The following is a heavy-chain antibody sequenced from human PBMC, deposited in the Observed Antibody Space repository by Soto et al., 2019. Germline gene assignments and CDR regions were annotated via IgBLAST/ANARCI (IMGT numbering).Heavy chain of an antibody. CDR3: ATQRITTSYH. Sequence: QVHLVESGGGVVQPGRSLRLSCAASGFTFSTYGMHWVRQAPGKGLEWVAVIWYDGTKQYYADSVKGRFTISRDTSKYTMYLQMNSLRAEDTAVYYCATQRITTSYHWGQGTLVTVSS. CDR2: IWYDGTKQ. V-gene: IGHV3-33*01. CDR1: GFTFSTYG. J-gene: IGHJ5*02. D-gene: IGHD3-3*01.